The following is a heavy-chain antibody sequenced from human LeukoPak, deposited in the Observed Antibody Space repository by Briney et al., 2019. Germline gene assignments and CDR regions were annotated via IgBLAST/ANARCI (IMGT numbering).Heavy chain of an antibody. CDR2: IHKSGST. CDR3: ARSLSGLRFEQHWFDP. V-gene: IGHV4-39*07. J-gene: IGHJ5*02. CDR1: GDSISTSPYY. D-gene: IGHD1/OR15-1a*01. Sequence: SETLSLTCTVSGDSISTSPYYWGWIRQPPGKGLEWIGSIHKSGSTYYNPSLRSRVTISVDTSKNQVSLKVHYVTAADTAVYYCARSLSGLRFEQHWFDPWGQGTLVTVSS.